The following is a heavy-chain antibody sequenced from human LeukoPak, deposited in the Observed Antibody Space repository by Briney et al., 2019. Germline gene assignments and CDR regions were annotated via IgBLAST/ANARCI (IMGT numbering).Heavy chain of an antibody. J-gene: IGHJ4*02. D-gene: IGHD3-22*01. CDR1: GFTFSSYA. V-gene: IGHV3-74*01. CDR2: IKSDGSST. Sequence: GGSLRLSCAASGFTFSSYAMSWVRQAPGKGLVWVSRIKSDGSSTSYADSVKGRFTISRDNARNTLFLQMNSLRAEDTAVYYCARYYYDSSRGAYWGQGTLVTVSS. CDR3: ARYYYDSSRGAY.